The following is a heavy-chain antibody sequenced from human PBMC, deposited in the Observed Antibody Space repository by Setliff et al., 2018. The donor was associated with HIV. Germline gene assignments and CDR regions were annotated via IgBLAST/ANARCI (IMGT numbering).Heavy chain of an antibody. CDR1: GESLSGYY. CDR2: ITHTGAT. V-gene: IGHV4-34*01. CDR3: VRGGDSSSWYWGRWFDP. Sequence: PSETLSLTCAVYGESLSGYYWSWIRQPPGKGLEWIGDITHTGATNYNPSLQSRVTMSVDTSKDQFSLKLNSVTAADTAVYYCVRGGDSSSWYWGRWFDPWGQGTLVTVSS. J-gene: IGHJ5*02. D-gene: IGHD6-13*01.